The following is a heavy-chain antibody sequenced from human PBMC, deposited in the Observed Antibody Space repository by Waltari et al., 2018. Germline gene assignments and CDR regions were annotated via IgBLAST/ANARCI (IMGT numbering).Heavy chain of an antibody. J-gene: IGHJ4*02. Sequence: QVQLVQSGAEVKKPGASVKVSCKASGYTFTSYAMHWVRQAPGQRLEWMGWINAGNGNTKYSQKFQGRVTITRDTSASTAHMELSSLRSEDTAVYYCAREYGQQLVFDYWGQGTLVTVSS. CDR3: AREYGQQLVFDY. CDR2: INAGNGNT. CDR1: GYTFTSYA. V-gene: IGHV1-3*01. D-gene: IGHD6-13*01.